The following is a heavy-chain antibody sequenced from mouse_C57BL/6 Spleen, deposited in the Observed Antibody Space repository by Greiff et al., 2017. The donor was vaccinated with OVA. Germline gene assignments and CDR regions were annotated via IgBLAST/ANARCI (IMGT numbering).Heavy chain of an antibody. J-gene: IGHJ2*01. D-gene: IGHD2-1*01. V-gene: IGHV1-7*01. CDR3: ARDGNYLDY. CDR1: GYTFTSYW. Sequence: QVQLQQSGAELAKPGASVKLSCKASGYTFTSYWMHWVKQRPGQGLEWIGYINPSSGYTKYNQKFKDKATLTAVKSSSTAYMQLSSLTYEDSAVYYCARDGNYLDYWGQGTTLTVSS. CDR2: INPSSGYT.